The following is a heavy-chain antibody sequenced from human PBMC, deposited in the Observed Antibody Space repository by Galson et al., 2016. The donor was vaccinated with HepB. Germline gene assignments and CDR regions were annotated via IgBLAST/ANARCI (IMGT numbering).Heavy chain of an antibody. CDR2: ISWNSGSI. D-gene: IGHD5-12*01. CDR3: AKATLVATITEFDY. CDR1: GFTFGDYA. J-gene: IGHJ4*02. Sequence: SLRLSCAASGFTFGDYAMHWVRQAPGKGLEWVSGISWNSGSIDYADSVKGRFTISRDNAKNSLCLQMNSLRAEDTAVYYCAKATLVATITEFDYWGQGTLVTVSS. V-gene: IGHV3-9*01.